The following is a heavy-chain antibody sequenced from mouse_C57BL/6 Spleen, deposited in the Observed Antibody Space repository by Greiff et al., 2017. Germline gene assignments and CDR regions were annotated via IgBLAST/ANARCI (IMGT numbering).Heavy chain of an antibody. J-gene: IGHJ2*01. CDR3: ARHVEGYYGSSDGLDY. V-gene: IGHV5-6*01. D-gene: IGHD1-1*01. CDR1: GFTFSSYG. Sequence: EVKLVESGGDLVKPGGSLKLSCAASGFTFSSYGMSWVRQTPDKRLEWVATISSGGSYTYYPDSVKGRFTISRDNAKNTLYLQMSSLKSENTAMYYGARHVEGYYGSSDGLDYWGQGTTLTVSS. CDR2: ISSGGSYT.